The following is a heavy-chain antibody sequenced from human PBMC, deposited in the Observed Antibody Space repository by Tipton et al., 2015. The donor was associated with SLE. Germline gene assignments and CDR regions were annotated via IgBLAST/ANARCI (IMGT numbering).Heavy chain of an antibody. Sequence: LRLSCNVSGGSITSHYWSWIRQPPGKGLEWIGYVDYIGSTNYNPSLKSRVTISIDTSKNQFSLKLSSVTAADTAVYYCASSSGYFDYWGHGTLVTVSS. CDR3: ASSSGYFDY. CDR1: GGSITSHY. D-gene: IGHD3-22*01. CDR2: VDYIGST. V-gene: IGHV4-59*11. J-gene: IGHJ4*01.